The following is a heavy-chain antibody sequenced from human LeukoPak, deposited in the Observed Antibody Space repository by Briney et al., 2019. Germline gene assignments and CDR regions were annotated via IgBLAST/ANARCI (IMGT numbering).Heavy chain of an antibody. V-gene: IGHV5-51*01. CDR1: GYSFTSYW. CDR3: ARLRGGYFPDSFDY. CDR2: IYPGDSDT. Sequence: GESLKISCKTSGYSFTSYWIGWVRQMPGKGLEWMGIIYPGDSDTRYSPSFQGQVTISAAKSITPAYLQWSSLKASDPAMYSCARLRGGYFPDSFDYWGQGTLVTVSS. D-gene: IGHD3-22*01. J-gene: IGHJ4*02.